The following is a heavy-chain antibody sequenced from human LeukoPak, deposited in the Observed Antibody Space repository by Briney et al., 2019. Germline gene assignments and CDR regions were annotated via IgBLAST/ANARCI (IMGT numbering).Heavy chain of an antibody. CDR1: GGSISSSNW. CDR3: ARFQHQYQLLSQGGFDY. V-gene: IGHV4-4*03. D-gene: IGHD2-2*01. J-gene: IGHJ4*02. CDR2: IYHSGST. Sequence: PGSLSLTCAVSGGSISSSNWWSWVRQPPGKGLEWIGEIYHSGSTNYNPSLKSRVTISVDKSKNQFSLKLSSVTAADTAVYYCARFQHQYQLLSQGGFDYWGQGTLVSVSS.